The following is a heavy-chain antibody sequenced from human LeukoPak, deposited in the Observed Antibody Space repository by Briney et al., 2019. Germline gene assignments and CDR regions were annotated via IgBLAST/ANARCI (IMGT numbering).Heavy chain of an antibody. CDR2: ISWNSGSI. Sequence: GGSLRLSCAASGFTFSNFWMHWVRQAPGKGLEWVSGISWNSGSIGYADSVKGRFTISRDNAKNSLYLQMNSLRAEDTALYYCAKDKGGAVAGPDIFDYWGQGTLVTVSS. J-gene: IGHJ4*02. CDR1: GFTFSNFW. D-gene: IGHD6-19*01. CDR3: AKDKGGAVAGPDIFDY. V-gene: IGHV3-9*01.